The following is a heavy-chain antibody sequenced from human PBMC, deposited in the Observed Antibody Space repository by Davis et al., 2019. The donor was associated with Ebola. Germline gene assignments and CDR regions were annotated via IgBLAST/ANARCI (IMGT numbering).Heavy chain of an antibody. J-gene: IGHJ5*02. V-gene: IGHV1-69*13. CDR1: GGTFSSYT. Sequence: SVKVSCKASGGTFSSYTISWVRQAPGQGLEWMGGTIPIFGPTNSAQKFQNRVTITADESTSTAYMELSGLTSEDTAVYYCARRGLKAPWWFDPWGQGTLVIVSS. CDR2: TIPIFGPT. CDR3: ARRGLKAPWWFDP. D-gene: IGHD2-15*01.